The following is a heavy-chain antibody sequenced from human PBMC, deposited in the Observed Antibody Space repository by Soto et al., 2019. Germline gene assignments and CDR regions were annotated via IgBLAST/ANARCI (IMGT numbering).Heavy chain of an antibody. CDR1: GGSISSSSYY. D-gene: IGHD6-19*01. J-gene: IGHJ4*02. CDR2: IYYSGST. Sequence: QLQLQESGPGLVKPSETLSLTCTVSGGSISSSSYYWGWIRQPPGKGLEWIGSIYYSGSTYYNPSLKSRVAISADPSKNQFSLKLSSVTAADTAVYYCARDGARGSGYDLSIAVAGHFDYWGQGTLVTVSS. V-gene: IGHV4-39*07. CDR3: ARDGARGSGYDLSIAVAGHFDY.